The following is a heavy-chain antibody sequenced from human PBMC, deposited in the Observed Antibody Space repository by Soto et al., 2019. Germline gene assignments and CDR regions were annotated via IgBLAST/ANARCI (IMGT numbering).Heavy chain of an antibody. CDR2: ISSSSTI. J-gene: IGHJ4*02. CDR1: GFTFSTHS. V-gene: IGHV3-48*01. D-gene: IGHD6-19*01. CDR3: ASERGSGWTFDY. Sequence: VGSLRLSCASSGFTFSTHSMNWVRQAPGKELEWVSSISSSSTIYYADSVKGRFTISRDNVQNSLYLQMHSLRAEDTAVYYCASERGSGWTFDYWGQGTLVTVTS.